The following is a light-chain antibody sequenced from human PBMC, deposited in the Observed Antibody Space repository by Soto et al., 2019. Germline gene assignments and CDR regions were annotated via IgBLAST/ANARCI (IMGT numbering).Light chain of an antibody. V-gene: IGKV1-39*01. CDR2: AAS. CDR1: QSISNY. Sequence: DILMNQSPSSLSAPVGDRVTITCRASQSISNYLNWYQQKPGKAPKLLIYAASSLQSGVPSRFSGGGSGTDITLTISSLQPEDFASYYCQQTYSTPRTFGQGTKVEIK. CDR3: QQTYSTPRT. J-gene: IGKJ1*01.